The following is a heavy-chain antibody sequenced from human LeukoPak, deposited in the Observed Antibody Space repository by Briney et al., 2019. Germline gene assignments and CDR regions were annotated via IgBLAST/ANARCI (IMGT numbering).Heavy chain of an antibody. CDR2: INPNSGGT. CDR3: ARDRETYYYDSSGYSYYFDY. Sequence: ASVKVSCKASGYTFTGYYMHWVRQAPGQGLEWMGWINPNSGGTNYAQKFQGRVTMTRDTPISTAYMELSRLRSDDTAVYYCARDRETYYYDSSGYSYYFDYWGQGTLVTVSS. V-gene: IGHV1-2*02. J-gene: IGHJ4*02. CDR1: GYTFTGYY. D-gene: IGHD3-22*01.